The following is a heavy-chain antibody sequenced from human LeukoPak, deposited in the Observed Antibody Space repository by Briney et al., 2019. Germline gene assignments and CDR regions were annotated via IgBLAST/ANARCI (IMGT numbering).Heavy chain of an antibody. Sequence: AGGSLRLSCAASGFTFSSYSMNWVRQAPGKGLEWVSYISSSSSTIYYADSVKGRFTISRDNAKNSLYLQMNSLGAEDTAVYYCARRQLGDGYNWKARKYYFDYWGQGTLVTVSS. CDR2: ISSSSSTI. J-gene: IGHJ4*02. CDR1: GFTFSSYS. D-gene: IGHD5-24*01. CDR3: ARRQLGDGYNWKARKYYFDY. V-gene: IGHV3-48*01.